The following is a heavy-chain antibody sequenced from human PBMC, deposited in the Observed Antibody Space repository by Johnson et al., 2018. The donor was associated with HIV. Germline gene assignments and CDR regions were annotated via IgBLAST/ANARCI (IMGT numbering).Heavy chain of an antibody. CDR1: GFRFSDYY. Sequence: QMHLVESGGGLVKPGGSLRLSCAASGFRFSDYYMSWIRQAPGKGLEWISYMSSSGSTIYHAESVKGRFTISRDNAKNSLYLQMNSLRAEDTAVYYCARASDAFDIWGQGTMVTVSS. V-gene: IGHV3-11*04. CDR2: MSSSGSTI. J-gene: IGHJ3*02. CDR3: ARASDAFDI.